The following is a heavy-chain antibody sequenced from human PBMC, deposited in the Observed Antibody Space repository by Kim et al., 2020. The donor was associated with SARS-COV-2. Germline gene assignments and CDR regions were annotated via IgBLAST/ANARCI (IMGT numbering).Heavy chain of an antibody. D-gene: IGHD2-21*02. V-gene: IGHV4-31*03. CDR2: IYYSGST. CDR3: ARTMGGDWGFFDY. CDR1: GGSISSGGYY. J-gene: IGHJ4*02. Sequence: SETLSLTCTVSGGSISSGGYYWSWIRQHPGKGLEWIGYIYYSGSTYYNPSLKSRVTISVDTSKNQFSLKLSSVTAADTAVYYCARTMGGDWGFFDYWGQGTLVTVSS.